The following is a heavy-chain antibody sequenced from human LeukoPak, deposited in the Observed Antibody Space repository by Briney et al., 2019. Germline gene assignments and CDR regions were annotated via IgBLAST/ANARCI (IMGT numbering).Heavy chain of an antibody. CDR1: GFTFSPYW. V-gene: IGHV3-7*01. CDR2: IKPDGSGK. J-gene: IGHJ4*02. CDR3: VRLGDSSGYYDY. Sequence: GGSLRLSCAASGFTFSPYWMSWVRQAPGRGREWVASIKPDGSGKYYVDSVKGRFTISRDNAKNALYLQLNSLRAEDTAVYFCVRLGDSSGYYDYWGQGTLVTVSS. D-gene: IGHD3-22*01.